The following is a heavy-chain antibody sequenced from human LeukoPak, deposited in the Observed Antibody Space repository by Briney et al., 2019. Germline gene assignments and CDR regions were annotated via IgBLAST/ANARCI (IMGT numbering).Heavy chain of an antibody. CDR2: IDWDDDK. D-gene: IGHD3-22*01. Sequence: SGPALVKPTQTLTLTCTFSGFSLSTSGMCVSWIRQPPGKALEWLARIDWDDDKYYSTSPKTRLTISKDTSKNQVVLTMTNMDPVDTATYYCARIYYYDSSGYYEFDYWGQGTLVTVSS. CDR3: ARIYYYDSSGYYEFDY. V-gene: IGHV2-70*11. CDR1: GFSLSTSGMC. J-gene: IGHJ4*02.